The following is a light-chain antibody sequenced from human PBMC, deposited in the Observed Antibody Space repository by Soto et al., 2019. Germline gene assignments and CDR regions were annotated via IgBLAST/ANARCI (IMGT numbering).Light chain of an antibody. CDR3: QQYNSYPPYT. Sequence: DIQMTQSPSTLSASIGDRVTITCRASQSISSWLAWYQQKPGKAPKLLIYKASSLESGVPSRFSGCGSGTEFSLTIRSLQPYDFATYYCQQYNSYPPYTFGQGTKLEIK. V-gene: IGKV1-5*03. J-gene: IGKJ2*01. CDR1: QSISSW. CDR2: KAS.